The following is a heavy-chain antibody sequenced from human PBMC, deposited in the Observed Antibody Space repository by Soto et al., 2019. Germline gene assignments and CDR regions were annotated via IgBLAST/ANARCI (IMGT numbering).Heavy chain of an antibody. CDR2: INPNSGGT. CDR1: GYTFTGYY. J-gene: IGHJ3*02. V-gene: IGHV1-2*04. CDR3: ARSKLRYFDHFDI. Sequence: GASVKVSCKASGYTFTGYYMHWVRQAPGQGLEWMGWINPNSGGTNYAQKFQGWVTMTRDTSISTAYMELSRLRSDDTAVYYCARSKLRYFDHFDIWGQGTMVTVSS. D-gene: IGHD3-9*01.